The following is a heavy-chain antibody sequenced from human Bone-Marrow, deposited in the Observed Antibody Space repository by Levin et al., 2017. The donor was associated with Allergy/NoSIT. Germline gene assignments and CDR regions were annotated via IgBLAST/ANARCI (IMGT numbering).Heavy chain of an antibody. CDR2: IKTDGSTT. J-gene: IGHJ4*02. Sequence: GESLKISCAASGFTFSIYEMQWVRQGPGKGPVWVSQIKTDGSTTSYADSVKGRFTISRDNAKNTLYLQMNSLRAEDTAVYYCVRGWDRGTFDYWGQGVLVTVSS. CDR3: VRGWDRGTFDY. CDR1: GFTFSIYE. D-gene: IGHD3-16*01. V-gene: IGHV3-74*01.